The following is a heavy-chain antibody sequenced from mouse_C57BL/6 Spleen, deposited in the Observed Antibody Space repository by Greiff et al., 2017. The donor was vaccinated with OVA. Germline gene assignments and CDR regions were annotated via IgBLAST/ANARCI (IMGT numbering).Heavy chain of an antibody. D-gene: IGHD1-1*01. Sequence: QVHVKQSGPELVKPGASVKISCKASGYSFTSYYIHWVKQRPGQGLEWIGWIYPGSGNTKYNEKFKGKATLTADTSSSTAYMQLSSLTSEDSAVYYCARSRYYGSSYDYYYAMDYWGQGTSVIVSS. CDR3: ARSRYYGSSYDYYYAMDY. CDR1: GYSFTSYY. V-gene: IGHV1-66*01. J-gene: IGHJ4*01. CDR2: IYPGSGNT.